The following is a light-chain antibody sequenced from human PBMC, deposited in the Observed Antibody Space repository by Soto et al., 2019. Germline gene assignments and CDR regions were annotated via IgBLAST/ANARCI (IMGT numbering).Light chain of an antibody. Sequence: QSVLTQPPSVSGAPGQRVTISCTGSSSNIGAGYDVHWYQQLPGTAPKLLIYGNSNRPSGVPDRFSGSKSGTSASLAISGLQSEYEGDYYCAAWDDSLNGVVFGGGTKVTVL. CDR2: GNS. V-gene: IGLV1-40*01. CDR1: SSNIGAGYD. CDR3: AAWDDSLNGVV. J-gene: IGLJ2*01.